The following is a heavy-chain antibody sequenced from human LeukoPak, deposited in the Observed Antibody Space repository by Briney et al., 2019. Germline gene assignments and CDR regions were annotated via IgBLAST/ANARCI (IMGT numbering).Heavy chain of an antibody. CDR2: IYYSGST. V-gene: IGHV4-59*08. D-gene: IGHD6-13*01. CDR3: ARSIAAAGLYYYYYGMNV. Sequence: SETLSLTCAVYGGSFSGYYWSWIRQPPGMGPEWIGNIYYSGSTNYNPSLKSRVSISVDMSKNQFSLKVSSVTAADTAVYYCARSIAAAGLYYYYYGMNVWGQGTTVTVSS. CDR1: GGSFSGYY. J-gene: IGHJ6*02.